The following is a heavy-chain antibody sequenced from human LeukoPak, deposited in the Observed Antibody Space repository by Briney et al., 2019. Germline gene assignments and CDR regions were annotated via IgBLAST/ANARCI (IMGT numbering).Heavy chain of an antibody. CDR2: IRWNSGSI. CDR1: GFTFDDYA. V-gene: IGHV3-9*01. Sequence: PGGSLRLSCAASGFTFDDYAMHWVRQAPGKGLEWVSGIRWNSGSIGYGDSVKGRFTISRDNAKNSLYLQMNSLRAEDTALYYCAKDIGSGEWELLRAFDIWGQGTMVTVSS. D-gene: IGHD1-26*01. J-gene: IGHJ3*02. CDR3: AKDIGSGEWELLRAFDI.